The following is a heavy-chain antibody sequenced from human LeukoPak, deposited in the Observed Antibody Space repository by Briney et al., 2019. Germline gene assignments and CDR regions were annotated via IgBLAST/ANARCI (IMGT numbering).Heavy chain of an antibody. V-gene: IGHV5-51*01. Sequence: GESLKISCKGSGYSFSTYRIAWVRQMPGKGLEWMGIIYPGDSDTTYSPSFQGQVTISADRSISTAYLQWSSLKASDTAMYYCARVYGGPFDYWGQGTLATVSS. CDR2: IYPGDSDT. J-gene: IGHJ4*02. CDR3: ARVYGGPFDY. CDR1: GYSFSTYR. D-gene: IGHD4-23*01.